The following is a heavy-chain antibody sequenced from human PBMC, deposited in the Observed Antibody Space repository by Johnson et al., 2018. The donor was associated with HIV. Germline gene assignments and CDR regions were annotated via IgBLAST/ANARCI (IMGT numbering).Heavy chain of an antibody. CDR3: ARSDTSTLRWFGDNDAFDI. CDR2: IYSGGST. CDR1: GFTVSSNY. J-gene: IGHJ3*02. V-gene: IGHV3-66*01. D-gene: IGHD3-10*01. Sequence: VQLVESGGGLVQPGGSLRLSCAASGFTVSSNYMSWVRQAPGKGLEWVSVIYSGGSTYYADSVKGRFTISRDNSKNTLYLQMNSLRAEDTAVYYCARSDTSTLRWFGDNDAFDIWGQGTMVTVSS.